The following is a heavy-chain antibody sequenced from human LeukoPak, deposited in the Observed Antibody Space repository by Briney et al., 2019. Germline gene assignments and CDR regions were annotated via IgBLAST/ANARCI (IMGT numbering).Heavy chain of an antibody. CDR3: ARDQGSADY. J-gene: IGHJ4*02. Sequence: GGSLRLSCAASRFDFDDYGMTWVRQAPGKGLEWVSGINGNGGSTGYADSVRGRFIISRDNAKNYVHLQMDSLRAEDTAVYYCARDQGSADYWGQGTLVTVSS. CDR2: INGNGGST. CDR1: RFDFDDYG. V-gene: IGHV3-20*04.